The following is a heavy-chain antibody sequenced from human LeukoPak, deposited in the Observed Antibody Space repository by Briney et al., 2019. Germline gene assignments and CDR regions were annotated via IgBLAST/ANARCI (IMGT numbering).Heavy chain of an antibody. V-gene: IGHV4-59*01. CDR1: GGSISSYY. J-gene: IGHJ4*02. Sequence: PSETLSLTCTVSGGSISSYYWSWIRQPPGKGLEWIGYIYYSGSTNYNPSLKSRVTISADTSKNQFSLKLSSVTAADTAVYYCASRSSGYSYGIDYWGQGTLVTVSS. D-gene: IGHD5-18*01. CDR3: ASRSSGYSYGIDY. CDR2: IYYSGST.